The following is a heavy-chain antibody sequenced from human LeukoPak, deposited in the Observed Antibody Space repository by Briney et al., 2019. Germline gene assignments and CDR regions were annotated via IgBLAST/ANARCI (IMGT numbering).Heavy chain of an antibody. CDR1: GYTFTDYH. D-gene: IGHD2-21*02. J-gene: IGHJ4*02. CDR3: ARTTSMTASGYDY. Sequence: ASVKVSCKASGYTFTDYHINWVRQASGQGLEWMTWINPDTGDKGYARKFQDRVTITTDTSISTAYMELSSLSSEDTAVYFCARTTSMTASGYDYWGQGTLVTVSS. V-gene: IGHV1-8*03. CDR2: INPDTGDK.